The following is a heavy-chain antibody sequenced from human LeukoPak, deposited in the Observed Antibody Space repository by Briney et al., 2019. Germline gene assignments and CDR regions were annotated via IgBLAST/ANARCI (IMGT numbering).Heavy chain of an antibody. J-gene: IGHJ4*02. Sequence: PSETLSLTCAVYGGSFSGYYWSWIRQPPGKGLEWIGEINHSGSTNYNPSLKSRVTISVDTSKNQFSLKLSSVTAADTAVYYCARDLVVGSGYYYEDDYAFDYWGQGTLVTVSS. CDR2: INHSGST. V-gene: IGHV4-34*01. CDR3: ARDLVVGSGYYYEDDYAFDY. CDR1: GGSFSGYY. D-gene: IGHD3-22*01.